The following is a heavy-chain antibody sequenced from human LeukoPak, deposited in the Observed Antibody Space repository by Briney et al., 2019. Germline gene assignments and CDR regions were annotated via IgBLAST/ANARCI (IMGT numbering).Heavy chain of an antibody. D-gene: IGHD1-14*01. V-gene: IGHV3-21*01. Sequence: KPGGSLRLSCAASGFSFSTYYVNWVRQAPGKGLEWVSCISSSSTYIFYADSVRGRFAISRGNAKNSLYLQMNSLRADDTAVYYCVRENHGSFDYWGQGSLVTVSS. J-gene: IGHJ4*02. CDR2: ISSSSTYI. CDR3: VRENHGSFDY. CDR1: GFSFSTYY.